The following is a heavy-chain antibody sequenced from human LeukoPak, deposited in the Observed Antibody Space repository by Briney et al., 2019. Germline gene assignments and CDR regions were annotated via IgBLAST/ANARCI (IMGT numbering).Heavy chain of an antibody. J-gene: IGHJ4*02. Sequence: SVKVSCKASGGTFSSYAISWVRQAPGQGLEWMGRIIPILGIANYARKFQGRVTITADKSTSTAYMELSSLRPEDTAVYYCARDRGVPPGYQDYWGQGTLVTVSS. V-gene: IGHV1-69*04. CDR2: IIPILGIA. CDR3: ARDRGVPPGYQDY. D-gene: IGHD3-16*02. CDR1: GGTFSSYA.